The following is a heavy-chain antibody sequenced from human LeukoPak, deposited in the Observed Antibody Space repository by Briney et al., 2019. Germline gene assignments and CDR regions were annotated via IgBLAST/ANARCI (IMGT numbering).Heavy chain of an antibody. CDR2: ISSRGSTI. CDR1: GFTFSDYY. D-gene: IGHD3-22*01. Sequence: GGSLRLSCTASGFTFSDYYMSWIRQAPGKGLEWVSYISSRGSTIYYADPVKGRFTISRDNAKNSLYLQMNSLRAEDTAVYYCARERYYYDSSAYYGYWGQGTLVTVSS. CDR3: ARERYYYDSSAYYGY. J-gene: IGHJ4*02. V-gene: IGHV3-11*01.